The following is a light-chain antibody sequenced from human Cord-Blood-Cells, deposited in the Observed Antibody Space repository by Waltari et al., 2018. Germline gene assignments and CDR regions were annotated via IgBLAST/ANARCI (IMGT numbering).Light chain of an antibody. V-gene: IGLV2-11*01. CDR1: ISDVGGYNY. Sequence: QSALTQPRSVSGSPGQSVTIYCTGTISDVGGYNYFSWYQQHPGKAPKLMIYDGSKRPSGVPDRFSGSKSGNTASLTISGLQAEDGADYYCCSYAGSYNVVFGGGTKLTVL. CDR3: CSYAGSYNVV. J-gene: IGLJ2*01. CDR2: DGS.